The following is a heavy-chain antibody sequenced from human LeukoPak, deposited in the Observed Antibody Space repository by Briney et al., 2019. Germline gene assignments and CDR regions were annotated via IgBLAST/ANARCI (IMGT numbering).Heavy chain of an antibody. J-gene: IGHJ4*02. CDR1: GFTFSSYG. CDR2: MSYDGRHK. D-gene: IGHD1-26*01. Sequence: PGRSLRLSCAASGFTFSSYGIHWVRQAPGKGLEWVALMSYDGRHKFYADSVNGRFSISRDNSKNMVHLQMNSLRGEDTAVYYCAKDTKVGACDYWGQGTLVTVSS. CDR3: AKDTKVGACDY. V-gene: IGHV3-30*18.